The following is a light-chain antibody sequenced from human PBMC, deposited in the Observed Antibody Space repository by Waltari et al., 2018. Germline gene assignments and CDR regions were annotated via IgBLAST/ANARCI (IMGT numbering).Light chain of an antibody. CDR2: GAS. J-gene: IGKJ1*01. CDR1: QGVSSN. CDR3: QQYKNWPWT. Sequence: EIVMTQSPATLSVSPGERATPSCRASQGVSSNLAWYQQKPGQAPRLLIYGASTRATGIPAGLSGSGSGTEFTLTISSLQSEDFAVYYCQQYKNWPWTFGLGTKVEIK. V-gene: IGKV3-15*01.